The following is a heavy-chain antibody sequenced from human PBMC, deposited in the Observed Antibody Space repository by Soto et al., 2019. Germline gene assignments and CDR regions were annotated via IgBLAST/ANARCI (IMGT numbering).Heavy chain of an antibody. J-gene: IGHJ6*02. CDR3: ARGSHSRRWLESRYGMDF. D-gene: IGHD6-19*01. CDR2: IIPIFGTA. V-gene: IGHV1-69*01. CDR1: GGTFSSYA. Sequence: QVQLVQSGAEVKKPGSSVKVSCKASGGTFSSYAISWVRQAPGQGLEWMGGIIPIFGTANYAQKFQGRVTITADESTSTAYMELSSLRSEDTAVYYCARGSHSRRWLESRYGMDFWGQGTTVTVSS.